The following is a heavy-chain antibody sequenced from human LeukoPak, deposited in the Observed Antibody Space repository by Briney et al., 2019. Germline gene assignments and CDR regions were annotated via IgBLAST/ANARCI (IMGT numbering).Heavy chain of an antibody. Sequence: GGSLRLSCVASGLSFASYWMDWVRQDPGKSPEWVANIRKDGGDTHYVDSVKSRFTISRDNAKNSVYLQMHRLRAEDTAVYYCARDAFGDFSYWGQGILVTVSS. V-gene: IGHV3-7*01. CDR3: ARDAFGDFSY. CDR2: IRKDGGDT. D-gene: IGHD3-10*01. CDR1: GLSFASYW. J-gene: IGHJ4*02.